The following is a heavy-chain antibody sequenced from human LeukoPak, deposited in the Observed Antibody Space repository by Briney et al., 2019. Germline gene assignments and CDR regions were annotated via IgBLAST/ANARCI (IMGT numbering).Heavy chain of an antibody. CDR3: AREGAGNSPFDY. CDR2: ISYSGST. V-gene: IGHV4-30-4*01. Sequence: SEALSLTCTVSGGSISSGDSYCSWIRQPPGKGLEWIGYISYSGSTYYNASLKSRVTISVDTSKNQFSLKLSSVTAADTAVYYCAREGAGNSPFDYWGQGTVVTVSS. CDR1: GGSISSGDSY. D-gene: IGHD4-23*01. J-gene: IGHJ4*02.